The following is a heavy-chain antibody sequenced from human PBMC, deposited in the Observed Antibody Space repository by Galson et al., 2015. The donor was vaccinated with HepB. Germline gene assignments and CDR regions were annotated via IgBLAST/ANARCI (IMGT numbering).Heavy chain of an antibody. CDR1: GFTVSSNY. CDR3: AKGWQWLIHEGGWYFDY. D-gene: IGHD6-19*01. J-gene: IGHJ4*02. V-gene: IGHV3-53*01. Sequence: SLRLSCAASGFTVSSNYMSWVRQAPGKGLEWVSVIYSGGSTYYADSVKGRFTISRDNSKNTLYLQMNSLRAEDTAVYYCAKGWQWLIHEGGWYFDYWGQGTLVTVSS. CDR2: IYSGGST.